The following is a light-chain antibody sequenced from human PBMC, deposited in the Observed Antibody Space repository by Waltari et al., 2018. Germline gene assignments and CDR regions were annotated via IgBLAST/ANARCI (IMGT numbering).Light chain of an antibody. V-gene: IGKV4-1*01. CDR3: QQYYSTPLT. CDR2: WAS. Sequence: DIVMTQSPDSLAVSLGERATIHCKSSPSVLYSSNNKKYLAWYQQKPGQPPKPLIYWASTRESGVPDRFSGSGSGTDFTLPISSLQAEDVAVYYCQQYYSTPLTFGQGTKVEIK. CDR1: PSVLYSSNNKKY. J-gene: IGKJ1*01.